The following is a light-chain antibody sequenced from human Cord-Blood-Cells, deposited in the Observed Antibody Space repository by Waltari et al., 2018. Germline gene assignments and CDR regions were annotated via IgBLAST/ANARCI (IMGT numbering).Light chain of an antibody. V-gene: IGLV3-19*01. CDR1: SLRSNY. Sequence: SSELTQDPTVSVALGQTARITCPGDSLRSNYASRYQQKPGQAPVLVIYGKNNRPSGIPDRFSGSSSGNTASLTITGAQAEDEADYYCNSRDSSGNHVVFGGGTKLTVL. J-gene: IGLJ2*01. CDR3: NSRDSSGNHVV. CDR2: GKN.